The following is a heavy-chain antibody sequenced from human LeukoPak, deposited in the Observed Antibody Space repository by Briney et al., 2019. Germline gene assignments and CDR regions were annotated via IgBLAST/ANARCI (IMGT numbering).Heavy chain of an antibody. D-gene: IGHD6-13*01. CDR3: ARYPASGSNYFDY. CDR2: IYPGDSDT. CDR1: EYRFTNYW. V-gene: IGHV5-51*01. Sequence: GESLKISCKGSEYRFTNYWIGWVRQMSGKGLEWMGIIYPGDSDTRYSPSFQDRVTISADKSISTAYLQLYSLKASDTAMYYCARYPASGSNYFDYWGQGTLVTVSS. J-gene: IGHJ4*02.